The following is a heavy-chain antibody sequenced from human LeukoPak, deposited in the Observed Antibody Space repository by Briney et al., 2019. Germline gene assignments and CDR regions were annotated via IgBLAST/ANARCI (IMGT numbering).Heavy chain of an antibody. D-gene: IGHD2-21*02. CDR1: GFTFRDYY. Sequence: GGSLRLSCVASGFTFRDYYMSWIRRAPGKGLEWVSVIYSGGSTYYADSVKGRFTISRDNSKNTLYLQMKSLRAEDTAVYYCARTDETAPAEDFQHWGQGTLVTVSS. CDR2: IYSGGST. CDR3: ARTDETAPAEDFQH. V-gene: IGHV3-53*01. J-gene: IGHJ1*01.